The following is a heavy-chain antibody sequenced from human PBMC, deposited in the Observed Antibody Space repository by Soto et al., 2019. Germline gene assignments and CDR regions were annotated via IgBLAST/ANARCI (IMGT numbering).Heavy chain of an antibody. V-gene: IGHV5-10-1*01. Sequence: GESLKISCKGSGYSFTSYWISWVRQMPGKGLEWMGRIDPSDSYTNYSPSFQGHVTISADKSISTAYLQWSSLKASDTAMYYCATMSSPHYYYYGMDAWGQGTTVTVSS. D-gene: IGHD6-13*01. CDR2: IDPSDSYT. CDR1: GYSFTSYW. J-gene: IGHJ6*02. CDR3: ATMSSPHYYYYGMDA.